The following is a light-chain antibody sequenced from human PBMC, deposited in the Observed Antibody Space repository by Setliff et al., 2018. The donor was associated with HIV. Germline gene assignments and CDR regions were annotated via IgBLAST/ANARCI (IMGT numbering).Light chain of an antibody. Sequence: QSVLTQPASVSGFPGQSITISCTGSSSDVGSYNYVSWYQQHPGKAPKLMISDVSKRPSGVSNRFSGSKSVNTASLTISGLQAEDEADYYCSSYTSSSPPYVFGTGTQLTVL. CDR3: SSYTSSSPPYV. CDR2: DVS. V-gene: IGLV2-14*03. CDR1: SSDVGSYNY. J-gene: IGLJ1*01.